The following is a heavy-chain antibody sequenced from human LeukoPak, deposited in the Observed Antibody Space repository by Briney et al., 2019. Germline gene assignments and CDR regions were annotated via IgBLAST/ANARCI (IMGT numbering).Heavy chain of an antibody. CDR1: GFTFSSYA. CDR3: AKETSSSFDY. Sequence: GGSLRLSCAASGFTFSSYAMNWVRQAPGKGLEWVSGISNSGGSTYYADSVKGRLTISRDNSKNTLYLQMNSLRAEDTAVYYCAKETSSSFDYWGQGTLVTVSS. CDR2: ISNSGGST. V-gene: IGHV3-23*01. D-gene: IGHD6-6*01. J-gene: IGHJ4*02.